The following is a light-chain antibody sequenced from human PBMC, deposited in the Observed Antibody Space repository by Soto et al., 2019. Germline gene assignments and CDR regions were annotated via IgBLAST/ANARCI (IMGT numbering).Light chain of an antibody. Sequence: DIVMTQSPLSLPVTPGEPASISCRSSQSLLQSNGYNYLDWYLQRPGQSPQVLIYLGSNRASGVPDRFSGSGSGTDFTLKISRVEAEDVGVYYCMQALQTPLTFGGGTRLEIK. V-gene: IGKV2-28*01. CDR2: LGS. CDR1: QSLLQSNGYNY. J-gene: IGKJ5*01. CDR3: MQALQTPLT.